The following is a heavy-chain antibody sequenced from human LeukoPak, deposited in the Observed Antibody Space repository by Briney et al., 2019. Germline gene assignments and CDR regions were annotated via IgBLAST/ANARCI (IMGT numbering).Heavy chain of an antibody. J-gene: IGHJ2*01. CDR1: GGSISSYY. V-gene: IGHV4-59*08. CDR2: LYHSGTT. Sequence: SGTLSLTCTVSGGSISSYYWSWIRQPPGKGLEWIGYLYHSGTTYYNPSLKSRVTISVDTSKNEFYLKLTSVTAADTAVYYCARLGYNDYVARYFDLWGRGTLVTVSS. CDR3: ARLGYNDYVARYFDL. D-gene: IGHD5-24*01.